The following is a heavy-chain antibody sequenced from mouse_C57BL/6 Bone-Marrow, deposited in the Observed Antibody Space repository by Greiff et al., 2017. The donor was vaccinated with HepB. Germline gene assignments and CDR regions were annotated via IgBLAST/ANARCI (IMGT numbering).Heavy chain of an antibody. V-gene: IGHV5-9*01. J-gene: IGHJ1*03. Sequence: EVQLVESGGGLVKPGGSLKLSCAASGFTFSSYTMSWVRQTPEKRLEWVATISGGGGNTYYPDSVKGRFTISRDNAKNTLYLQMSSLRSEDTALYYCATYYGSSYVGWYFDVWGTGTTVTVSS. CDR3: ATYYGSSYVGWYFDV. CDR2: ISGGGGNT. D-gene: IGHD1-1*01. CDR1: GFTFSSYT.